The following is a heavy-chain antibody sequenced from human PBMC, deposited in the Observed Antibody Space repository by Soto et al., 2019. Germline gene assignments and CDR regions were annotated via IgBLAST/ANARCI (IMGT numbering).Heavy chain of an antibody. V-gene: IGHV4-59*01. CDR3: ARGGRYGDFFDY. CDR2: IYYTGST. D-gene: IGHD4-17*01. J-gene: IGHJ4*02. Sequence: SETLSLTCTVSGGSMSSNYWTWIRQSPGKGLEWIGYIYYTGSTKYNPSLKSRVTISLDTSKNQFSLRLTSVTSADTAVYYCARGGRYGDFFDYWGQGAQVTVSS. CDR1: GGSMSSNY.